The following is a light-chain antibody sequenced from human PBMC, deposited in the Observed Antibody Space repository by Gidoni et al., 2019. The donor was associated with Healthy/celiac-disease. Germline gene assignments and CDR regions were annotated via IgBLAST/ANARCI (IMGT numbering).Light chain of an antibody. CDR3: QSYDSSLWV. J-gene: IGLJ3*02. Sequence: QSVLTQPPSVSGAPGQRVTISCTGSSSNIGAGYDVHWYQQLPGTAPKLLIYGNSNRPSGVPDRFSGSKSGTSASLAIPGLQAEDEADYYCQSYDSSLWVFGGGTKLTVL. CDR1: SSNIGAGYD. V-gene: IGLV1-40*01. CDR2: GNS.